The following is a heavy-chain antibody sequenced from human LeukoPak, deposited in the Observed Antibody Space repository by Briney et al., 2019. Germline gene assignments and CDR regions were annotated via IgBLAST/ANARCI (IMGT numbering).Heavy chain of an antibody. V-gene: IGHV3-23*01. J-gene: IGHJ4*02. D-gene: IGHD6-13*01. CDR2: ISGSGGST. CDR3: ARDLSGIAAAGIVGIFDY. CDR1: GFTFSSYA. Sequence: GGSLRLSCAASGFTFSSYAMSWVRQAPGKGLEWVSAISGSGGSTYYADSVKGRFTISRDNSKNTLYLQMNSLRAEDTAVYYCARDLSGIAAAGIVGIFDYWGQGTLVTVSS.